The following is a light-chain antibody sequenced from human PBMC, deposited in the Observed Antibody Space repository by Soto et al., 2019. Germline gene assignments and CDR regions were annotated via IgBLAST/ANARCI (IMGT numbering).Light chain of an antibody. CDR1: QSVSSN. CDR2: GAS. J-gene: IGKJ1*01. V-gene: IGKV3-15*01. Sequence: EIVMTQSPATLSVSPGERATLSCRASQSVSSNFAWYQQKPGQAPRLLIYGASTRATAIPARFSGSGSGTEFTLTISSLQSEDFAVYYCQQYNNWPWTFGQGTTVEVK. CDR3: QQYNNWPWT.